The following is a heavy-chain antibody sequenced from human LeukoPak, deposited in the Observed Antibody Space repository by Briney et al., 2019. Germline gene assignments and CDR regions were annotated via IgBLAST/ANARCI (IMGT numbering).Heavy chain of an antibody. CDR2: ISGSGGSI. CDR3: AKGEGGYCSSTSCPVGDY. CDR1: GFTFSSYA. V-gene: IGHV3-23*01. D-gene: IGHD2-2*01. J-gene: IGHJ4*02. Sequence: GGSLRLSCAASGFTFSSYAMSWVRQAPGKGLEWVSAISGSGGSIYYADSVKGRFTISRDNPKNTLYLQMNSLRAEDTAVYYCAKGEGGYCSSTSCPVGDYWGQGTLVTVSS.